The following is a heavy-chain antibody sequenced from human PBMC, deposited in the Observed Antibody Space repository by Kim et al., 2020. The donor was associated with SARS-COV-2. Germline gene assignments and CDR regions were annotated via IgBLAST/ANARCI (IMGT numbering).Heavy chain of an antibody. D-gene: IGHD1-1*01. V-gene: IGHV3-23*01. J-gene: IGHJ4*02. Sequence: GGSLRLSCAASGFAFSDYALIWVRQTPEKGLEWVAVVGSSGETTNYAASVKGRFTISRSNSRNTLYLQMYRLRVEDTGVYYCAKARATTGVRAFDLWGLG. CDR1: GFAFSDYA. CDR2: VGSSGETT. CDR3: AKARATTGVRAFDL.